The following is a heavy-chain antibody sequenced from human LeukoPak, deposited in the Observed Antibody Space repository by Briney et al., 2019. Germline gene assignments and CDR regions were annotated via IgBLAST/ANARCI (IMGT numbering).Heavy chain of an antibody. D-gene: IGHD4-11*01. CDR2: VNPDTGVT. Sequence: ASVKVSFTASEYTFTAYYMHWVRQAPGQGLEWMGWVNPDTGVTNYAQKFQGRVTMTRDTSINTAYMELSSLRSDDTAVYYCARATYSNYDYYYYHGFDVWGQGTTVTVSS. J-gene: IGHJ6*02. V-gene: IGHV1-2*02. CDR3: ARATYSNYDYYYYHGFDV. CDR1: EYTFTAYY.